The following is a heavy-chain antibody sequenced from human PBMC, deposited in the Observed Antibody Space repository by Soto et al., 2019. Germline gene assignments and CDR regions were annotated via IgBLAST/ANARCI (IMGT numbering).Heavy chain of an antibody. D-gene: IGHD6-19*01. V-gene: IGHV4-30-4*01. CDR3: SRVGSSMAVRLFDD. J-gene: IGHJ4*02. Sequence: QVQLQESGPGLVKPSQTLSLTCTVSGGSISSGDYYWSWIRQPPGKGLELIGYIYYSGSTYYNPSLKSRLTISLDTPKNPFSLKLSSVTAADTAGYYCSRVGSSMAVRLFDDWGQGSLVTVSS. CDR1: GGSISSGDYY. CDR2: IYYSGST.